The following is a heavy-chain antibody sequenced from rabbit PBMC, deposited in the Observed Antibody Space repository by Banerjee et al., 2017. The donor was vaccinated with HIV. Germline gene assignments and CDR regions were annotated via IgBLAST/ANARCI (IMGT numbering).Heavy chain of an antibody. D-gene: IGHD1-1*01. V-gene: IGHV1S40*01. J-gene: IGHJ4*01. CDR3: ARYVSGSGEVNL. CDR2: IVAGSSGTT. CDR1: GFSFSSSYY. Sequence: QSLEESGGDLVKPGASLTLTCTASGFSFSSSYYMCWVRQAPGKGLEWIGCIVAGSSGTTYYANWAKGRFTISKTSSTTVTLQMTSLTAADTATYFCARYVSGSGEVNLWGPGTLVTVS.